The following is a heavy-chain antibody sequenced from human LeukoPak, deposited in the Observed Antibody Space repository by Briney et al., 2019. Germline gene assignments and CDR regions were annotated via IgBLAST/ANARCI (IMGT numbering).Heavy chain of an antibody. V-gene: IGHV3-7*01. Sequence: GGALRLSCAGSVFTFSSYWMSWVRQAPGKGVEWVANIKQEGSERYYVASVKGRFTISRDNAKNSLYLQMNSLRAEDTAVYYCARDKDWFDPWGQGTLVTVSS. J-gene: IGHJ5*02. CDR2: IKQEGSER. CDR1: VFTFSSYW. CDR3: ARDKDWFDP.